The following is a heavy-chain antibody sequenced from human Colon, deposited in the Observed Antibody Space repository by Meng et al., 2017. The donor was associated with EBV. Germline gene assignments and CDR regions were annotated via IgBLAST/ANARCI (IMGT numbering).Heavy chain of an antibody. Sequence: QVQLQESGPGLVKPSXXLSLTCTVSGGSISSGGYYWSWIRQHPGKGLEWIGYIYYSGSTYYNPSLKSRVTISVDTSKNQFSLKLSSVTAADTAVYSCARTNYGDYNWFDPWGQGTLGTVSS. CDR2: IYYSGST. D-gene: IGHD4-17*01. J-gene: IGHJ5*02. CDR3: ARTNYGDYNWFDP. V-gene: IGHV4-31*03. CDR1: GGSISSGGYY.